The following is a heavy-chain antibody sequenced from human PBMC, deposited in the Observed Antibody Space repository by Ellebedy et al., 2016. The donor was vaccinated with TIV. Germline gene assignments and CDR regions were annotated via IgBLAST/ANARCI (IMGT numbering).Heavy chain of an antibody. CDR3: ARDRISASGLFDY. CDR2: INHSGST. J-gene: IGHJ4*02. Sequence: MPSETLSLTCAVYGGSFSGYYWSWIRQPPGKGLAWIGDINHSGSTHYNPSLKSRVTISVDTSKNQFSLKLSSVTAADTAVYYCARDRISASGLFDYWGQGTLVTVSS. CDR1: GGSFSGYY. D-gene: IGHD6-13*01. V-gene: IGHV4-34*01.